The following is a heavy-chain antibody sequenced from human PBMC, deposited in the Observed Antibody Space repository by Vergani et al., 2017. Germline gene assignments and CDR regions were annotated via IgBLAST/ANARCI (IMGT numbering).Heavy chain of an antibody. J-gene: IGHJ5*02. V-gene: IGHV1-69*04. Sequence: QVQLVQSGAEVKKPGSSVKVSCKASGGTFSSYAISWVRQAPGQGLEWMGRIIPILGIANYAQKFQGRVTITADKSPSTAYMELSSLRSEDTAVYYCASLGGSGSYYNSWFDPWGQGTLVTVSS. CDR3: ASLGGSGSYYNSWFDP. CDR1: GGTFSSYA. CDR2: IIPILGIA. D-gene: IGHD3-10*01.